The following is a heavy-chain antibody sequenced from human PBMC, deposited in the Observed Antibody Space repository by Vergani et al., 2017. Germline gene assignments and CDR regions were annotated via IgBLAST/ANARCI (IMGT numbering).Heavy chain of an antibody. V-gene: IGHV4-61*02. D-gene: IGHD3-10*01. CDR3: ARSRTQGILQYYYMDV. J-gene: IGHJ6*03. CDR2: IYTSGST. Sequence: QVQLQESGPGLVKPSQTLSLTCTVSGGSISSGSYYWSWIRQPAGKGLEWIVRIYTSGSTNYNPSLKSRVTMSVDTSKNQFSLKLSSVTAADTAVYYCARSRTQGILQYYYMDVWGKGTTVTVSS. CDR1: GGSISSGSYY.